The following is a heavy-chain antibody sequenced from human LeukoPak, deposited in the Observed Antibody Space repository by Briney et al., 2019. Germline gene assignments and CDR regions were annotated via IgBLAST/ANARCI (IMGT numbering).Heavy chain of an antibody. V-gene: IGHV4-4*02. CDR2: IYHTGST. CDR3: ARPYSSSWAYFDY. CDR1: GGSISSSNW. D-gene: IGHD6-13*01. Sequence: SGTLSLTCAVSGGSISSSNWWSWVRQPPGKGLEWIGEIYHTGSTYYNPSLKSRVTISVDTSKNQFSLKLSSVTAADTAVYYCARPYSSSWAYFDYWGQGTLVTVSS. J-gene: IGHJ4*02.